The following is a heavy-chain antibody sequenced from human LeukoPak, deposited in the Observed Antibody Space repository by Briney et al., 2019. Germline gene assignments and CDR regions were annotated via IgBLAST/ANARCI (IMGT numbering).Heavy chain of an antibody. V-gene: IGHV1-18*01. J-gene: IGHJ6*02. D-gene: IGHD1/OR15-1a*01. CDR1: GYTFTSYG. Sequence: GASVKVSCKASGYTFTSYGISWVRQAPGQGLEWMGWISAYNGNTNYAQKLQGRVAMTTDTSTSTAYMDLRSLRSDDTAVYYCARDRDGTENYYHYSGMDVWGQGTTVTVSS. CDR3: ARDRDGTENYYHYSGMDV. CDR2: ISAYNGNT.